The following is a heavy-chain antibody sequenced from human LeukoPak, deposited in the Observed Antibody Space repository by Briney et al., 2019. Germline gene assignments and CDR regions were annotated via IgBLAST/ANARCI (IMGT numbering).Heavy chain of an antibody. CDR3: ARAGWIITSGIDY. CDR2: IYHIGST. CDR1: GYSISRGYY. V-gene: IGHV4-38-2*01. Sequence: PSETLSLTCGVSGYSISRGYYRAWIRQPPGKGLEWIGTIYHIGSTYYNPSLESRVTISVDTSKNEFSLNLNSVTAAGTAVYYCARAGWIITSGIDYWGQGALVTVSS. D-gene: IGHD1-20*01. J-gene: IGHJ4*02.